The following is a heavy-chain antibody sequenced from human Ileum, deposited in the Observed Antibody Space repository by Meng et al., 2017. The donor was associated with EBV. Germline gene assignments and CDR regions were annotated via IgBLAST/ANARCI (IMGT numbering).Heavy chain of an antibody. V-gene: IGHV1-3*04. Sequence: QVQLVRSGAEVKKPGASVKLSCQAAGYTFTSYPIHWVRQAHGQRPEWMGWINTDNGETEFSQKFQGRVTITRDTSATTAYMELISLRSEDTAVYYCASRPGFNIGPFDFWGQGTLVTVSS. CDR1: GYTFTSYP. CDR3: ASRPGFNIGPFDF. CDR2: INTDNGET. J-gene: IGHJ4*02. D-gene: IGHD3/OR15-3a*01.